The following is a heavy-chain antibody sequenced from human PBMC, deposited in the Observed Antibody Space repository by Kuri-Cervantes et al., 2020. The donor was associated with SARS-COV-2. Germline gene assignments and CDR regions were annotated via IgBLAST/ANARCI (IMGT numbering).Heavy chain of an antibody. V-gene: IGHV3-23*01. CDR2: ISGSGGST. CDR1: GFTFSSYA. CDR3: ARGPYYYDSSGHYSGYLGYYYYGMDV. Sequence: GESLKISCAASGFTFSSYAMSWVRQAPGKGLEWVSAISGSGGSTYYADSVKGRFTISRDNSKNTLYLQMNSLRAEDTAVYYCARGPYYYDSSGHYSGYLGYYYYGMDVWVQGTTVTVSS. D-gene: IGHD3-22*01. J-gene: IGHJ6*02.